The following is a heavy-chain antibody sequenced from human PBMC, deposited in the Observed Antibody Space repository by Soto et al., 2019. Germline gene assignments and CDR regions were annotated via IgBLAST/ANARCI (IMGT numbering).Heavy chain of an antibody. D-gene: IGHD3-22*01. CDR3: AHSPITMIVGDWYFDL. CDR1: GFTFKSHG. V-gene: IGHV3-30*03. CDR2: ISYDGSDI. J-gene: IGHJ2*01. Sequence: VGSLRLSCAASGFTFKSHGMHWFRQAPVQGLEWLTLISYDGSDIYYADSVKGRFTISRDNSRNMLYLQMNSLGGEDTATYYCAHSPITMIVGDWYFDLWGRGTLVTVSS.